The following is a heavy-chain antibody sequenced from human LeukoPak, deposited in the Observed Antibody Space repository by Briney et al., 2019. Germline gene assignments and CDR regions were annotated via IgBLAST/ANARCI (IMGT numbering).Heavy chain of an antibody. V-gene: IGHV1-18*01. J-gene: IGHJ3*02. CDR1: GYTLTSYG. D-gene: IGHD4-23*01. Sequence: ASVKLSFKASGYTLTSYGISWVRQAPGQGLEWMGWISAYNGNTNYAQKLQGRVTMTTDTSTSTAYMELRSLRSDDTAVYYCAREATVGTPPAFDIWGQGTMVTVSS. CDR2: ISAYNGNT. CDR3: AREATVGTPPAFDI.